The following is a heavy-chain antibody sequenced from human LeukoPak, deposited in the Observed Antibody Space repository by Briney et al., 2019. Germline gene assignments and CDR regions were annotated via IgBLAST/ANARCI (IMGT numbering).Heavy chain of an antibody. D-gene: IGHD6-13*01. CDR1: GGSISSSSYY. V-gene: IGHV4-39*07. Sequence: PSETLSLTCTVSGGSISSSSYYWGWIRQPPGKGLEWIGSIYYSGSTYYNPSLKSRVTISVDTSKNQFSLKLSSVTAADTAVYYCARDAGIAAVGFDPWGQGTLVTVSS. CDR3: ARDAGIAAVGFDP. J-gene: IGHJ5*02. CDR2: IYYSGST.